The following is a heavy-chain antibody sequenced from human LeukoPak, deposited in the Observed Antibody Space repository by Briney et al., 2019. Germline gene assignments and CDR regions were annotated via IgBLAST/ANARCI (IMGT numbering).Heavy chain of an antibody. D-gene: IGHD2-15*01. J-gene: IGHJ6*03. V-gene: IGHV3-74*01. CDR3: ARVRCSGGSCSAYYYYMDV. Sequence: GGSLRLSCAASGFTFSSYWMHWVRQAPGKGLVWVSRINSDGSSTSYADSVKGRFTISRDNAKNTLYLQMNSLRAEDTAVYYCARVRCSGGSCSAYYYYMDVWGKGTTVTVSS. CDR1: GFTFSSYW. CDR2: INSDGSST.